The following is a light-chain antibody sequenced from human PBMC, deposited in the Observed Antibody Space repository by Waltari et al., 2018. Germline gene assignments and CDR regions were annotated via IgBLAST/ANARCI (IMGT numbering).Light chain of an antibody. CDR3: SSYAGSINFYV. CDR1: SSDVGAYQY. CDR2: EVS. J-gene: IGLJ1*01. V-gene: IGLV2-8*01. Sequence: QSALTQPPSASGSPGQSVTISCTGTSSDVGAYQYVPWYPQHPPKAPKLIIFEVSNRPSGVPDRFSGSKSGNTASLTVSGLQADDEADYYCSSYAGSINFYVFGTGTKVSVL.